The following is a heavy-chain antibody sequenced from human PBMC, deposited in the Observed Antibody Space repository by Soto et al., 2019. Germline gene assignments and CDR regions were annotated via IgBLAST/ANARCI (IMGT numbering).Heavy chain of an antibody. Sequence: EVQLVQSGAEVKKPGESLRISCKGSGYSFTSYWISWVRQMPGKGLEWMGRIDPSDSYTNYSPSFQGHVTISADKSISTAYLQWSSLKASDTAMYYCAIRGYSYGYYYYYGMDVWGQGTTVTVSS. CDR2: IDPSDSYT. V-gene: IGHV5-10-1*03. CDR3: AIRGYSYGYYYYYGMDV. J-gene: IGHJ6*02. D-gene: IGHD5-18*01. CDR1: GYSFTSYW.